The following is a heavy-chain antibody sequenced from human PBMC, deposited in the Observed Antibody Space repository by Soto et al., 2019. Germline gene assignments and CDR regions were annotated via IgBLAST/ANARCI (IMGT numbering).Heavy chain of an antibody. D-gene: IGHD3-10*01. CDR3: VRGVLS. J-gene: IGHJ1*01. CDR2: IHHSGST. Sequence: QVQLQESGPGLVKASQTLSLTCNVSGGSISSGGYYWTWIRQHPGKGLEWIGNIHHSGSTFYNPSRKSRFSISVDTSKNQFSLKLSSVTAADTAVYFCVRGVLSWGQGTLVTVSS. V-gene: IGHV4-31*03. CDR1: GGSISSGGYY.